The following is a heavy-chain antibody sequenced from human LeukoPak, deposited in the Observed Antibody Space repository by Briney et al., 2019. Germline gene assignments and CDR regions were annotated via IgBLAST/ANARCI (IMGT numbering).Heavy chain of an antibody. J-gene: IGHJ4*02. Sequence: AGGSLRLSCAASGFTFSTYWMHWVRQGPGKGLVWVSLINSGGDDTRYADSVKGRFTISRDNAKNTLYLQMNSLRAEDTAVYYCARRIGYSSGHSAVYYFDYWGRGTLVTVSS. CDR3: ARRIGYSSGHSAVYYFDY. CDR1: GFTFSTYW. D-gene: IGHD6-19*01. CDR2: INSGGDDT. V-gene: IGHV3-74*01.